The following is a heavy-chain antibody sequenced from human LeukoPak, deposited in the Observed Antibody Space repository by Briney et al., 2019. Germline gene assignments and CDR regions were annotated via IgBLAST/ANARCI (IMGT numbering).Heavy chain of an antibody. J-gene: IGHJ3*02. CDR1: GFNLRSYA. CDR3: AGGDTSFGGAFDI. D-gene: IGHD3-10*01. Sequence: GGSLRLSCAASGFNLRSYAIHWLRQAPGKGPEHVSAISGDGGTTSYAQSLKGKCTISRDNSKKMAYLQLGGLKTEDMAVYYCAGGDTSFGGAFDIWGQGTMVTVSP. V-gene: IGHV3-64*01. CDR2: ISGDGGTT.